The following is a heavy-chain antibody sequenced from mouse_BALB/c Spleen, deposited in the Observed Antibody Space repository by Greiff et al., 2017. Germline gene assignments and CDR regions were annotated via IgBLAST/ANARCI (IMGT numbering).Heavy chain of an antibody. Sequence: EVKLVESGGGLVQPGGSRKLSCAASGFTFSSFGMHWVRQAPEKGLEWVAYISSGSSTIYYADTVKGRFTISRDNPKNTLFLQMTSLRSEDTAMYYCARSGTTVVVDYWGQGTSVTVSS. V-gene: IGHV5-17*02. CDR1: GFTFSSFG. J-gene: IGHJ4*01. CDR2: ISSGSSTI. CDR3: ARSGTTVVVDY. D-gene: IGHD1-1*01.